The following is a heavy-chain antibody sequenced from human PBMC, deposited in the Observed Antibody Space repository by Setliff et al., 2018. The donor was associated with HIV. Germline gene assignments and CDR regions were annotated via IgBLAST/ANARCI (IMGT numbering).Heavy chain of an antibody. J-gene: IGHJ1*01. Sequence: GASVKVSCKASGYSFTRNQIHWVRQAPGQGLEWMGIINPSSGSTTYAQKFQGRVTMTRDTSTSTVYMELSSLRSEDTAVYYCARDPAPSSSASYFQHWGQGTPVTVSS. D-gene: IGHD6-6*01. V-gene: IGHV1-46*01. CDR1: GYSFTRNQ. CDR2: INPSSGST. CDR3: ARDPAPSSSASYFQH.